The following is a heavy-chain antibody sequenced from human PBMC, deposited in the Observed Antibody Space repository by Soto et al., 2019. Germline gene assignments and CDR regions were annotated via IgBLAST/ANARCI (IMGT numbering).Heavy chain of an antibody. Sequence: XGPTLVNPTQTLTLTCTFSGFSLSNDDVGVGWIRQPPGKALDWLAVIYWDDDKRYSPSLKSRLTITKDTSKNQVLLTMTNMDPVDTATYFCARSKYSISSFDYWGQGALVTVSS. CDR2: IYWDDDK. D-gene: IGHD6-6*01. J-gene: IGHJ4*02. V-gene: IGHV2-5*02. CDR3: ARSKYSISSFDY. CDR1: GFSLSNDDVG.